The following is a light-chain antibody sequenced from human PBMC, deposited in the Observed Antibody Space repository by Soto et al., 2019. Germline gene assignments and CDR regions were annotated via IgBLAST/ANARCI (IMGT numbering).Light chain of an antibody. Sequence: QSVLTQPACVSGSPGQSITISCTGTSSDVGGYKYVSWYQQHPDKAPKLIIFEVSNRPSGISSRFSGSKSGNTASLTISGLQAEDEADYYCASYTSSSTSVIFGRGTQLTVL. J-gene: IGLJ2*01. CDR2: EVS. V-gene: IGLV2-14*01. CDR3: ASYTSSSTSVI. CDR1: SSDVGGYKY.